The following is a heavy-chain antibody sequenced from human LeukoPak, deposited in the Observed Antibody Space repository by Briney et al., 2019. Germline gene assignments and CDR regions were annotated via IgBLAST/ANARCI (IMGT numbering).Heavy chain of an antibody. CDR2: ISGSGGST. CDR1: GFTFSSYA. D-gene: IGHD3-10*01. V-gene: IGHV3-23*01. CDR3: AKDASGYYGSGSHGRWFDP. J-gene: IGHJ5*02. Sequence: GGSLRLSCAASGFTFSSYAMSWVRQAPGKGLEWVSAISGSGGSTYYADSVKGRFTISRDNSKSTLYLQMNSLRAEDTAVYYCAKDASGYYGSGSHGRWFDPWGQGTRVTVSS.